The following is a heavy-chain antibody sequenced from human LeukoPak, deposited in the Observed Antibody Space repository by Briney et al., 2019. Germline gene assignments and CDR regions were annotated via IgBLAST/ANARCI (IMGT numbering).Heavy chain of an antibody. V-gene: IGHV1-46*01. CDR3: ASEQQLAKRENWFDP. CDR1: GYTFTSYY. J-gene: IGHJ5*02. CDR2: INPSGGST. Sequence: ASVKVSCKASGYTFTSYYMHWVRQAPGQGLEWMGIINPSGGSTSYAQKFQGRVTMTRDTSTSTVYMELSSLRSEDTAVYYCASEQQLAKRENWFDPWGQGTLVTVSS. D-gene: IGHD6-13*01.